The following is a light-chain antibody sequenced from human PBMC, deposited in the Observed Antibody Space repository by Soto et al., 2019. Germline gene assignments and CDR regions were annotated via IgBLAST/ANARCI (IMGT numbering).Light chain of an antibody. Sequence: QPVLTQPPSVSGAPGQRVTISCTGSSPNIGAGYEVNWYRQLPGTAPKLLIYGNTNRPSGVPDRFSGSKSGTSASLAITGLQAEDEADYYCQSYDSSLSGYVFGGGTKLTVL. CDR1: SPNIGAGYE. V-gene: IGLV1-40*01. CDR3: QSYDSSLSGYV. CDR2: GNT. J-gene: IGLJ3*02.